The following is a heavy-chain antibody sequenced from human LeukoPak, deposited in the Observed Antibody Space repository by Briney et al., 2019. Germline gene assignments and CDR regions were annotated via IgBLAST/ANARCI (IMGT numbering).Heavy chain of an antibody. CDR3: AKEVTGIAAAGPTDY. V-gene: IGHV3-23*01. Sequence: SGGSLRLSCAASGFTFSSYPMSWVRQAPGKGLQWVSAISNGGGSAYYADSVKGRFTISRDNSKNTLYLQMNSLRAEDTAVYYCAKEVTGIAAAGPTDYWGQGTLVTVSS. D-gene: IGHD6-13*01. J-gene: IGHJ4*02. CDR2: ISNGGGSA. CDR1: GFTFSSYP.